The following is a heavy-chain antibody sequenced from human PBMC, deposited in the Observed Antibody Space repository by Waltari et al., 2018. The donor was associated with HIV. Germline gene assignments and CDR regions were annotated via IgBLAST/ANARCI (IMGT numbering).Heavy chain of an antibody. CDR2: VYRNETT. D-gene: IGHD2-21*01. J-gene: IGHJ6*02. CDR3: ARRRFYCGDGPYGYDV. V-gene: IGHV4-4*02. Sequence: LHQPGTQSVKPAGTLSLTCGVTGIYIKHSRNWWTWIRPSPGKGLEWVGEVYRNETTVYKSSLKSRRKISVDKSQNNFSLQLKPVTAADTCVYYCARRRFYCGDGPYGYDVWGPGTTVTVSS. CDR1: GIYIKHSRNW.